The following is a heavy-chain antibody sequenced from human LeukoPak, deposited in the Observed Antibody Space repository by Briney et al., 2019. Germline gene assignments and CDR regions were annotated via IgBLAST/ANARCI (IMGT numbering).Heavy chain of an antibody. CDR3: AKDGLGSYWQLYFDY. D-gene: IGHD3-10*01. Sequence: GGSLRLSCTASGFTFSSYSMNWVRQAPGKGLEWVSVISGSGDSTSNADSVRGRFTISRDNSKNTLYLQMNSLRAEDTAVYYCAKDGLGSYWQLYFDYWGQGTLVTVSS. CDR2: ISGSGDST. V-gene: IGHV3-23*01. CDR1: GFTFSSYS. J-gene: IGHJ4*02.